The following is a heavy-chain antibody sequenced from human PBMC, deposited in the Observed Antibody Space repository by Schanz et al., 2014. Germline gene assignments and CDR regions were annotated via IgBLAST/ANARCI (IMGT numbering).Heavy chain of an antibody. CDR2: FDAHDGRA. D-gene: IGHD5-12*01. J-gene: IGHJ4*02. V-gene: IGHV3-NL1*01. CDR1: GFTFSSYG. CDR3: ARDFHGYGPHLDY. Sequence: QVQLVESGGGVVQPGRSLRLSCAASGFTFSSYGMHWVRQAPGKGLEWVSGFDAHDGRAYYADSAKGRFTISRDNSKSTLYVEMNSLRVEDTAVYYCARDFHGYGPHLDYWGQGSLVTVSS.